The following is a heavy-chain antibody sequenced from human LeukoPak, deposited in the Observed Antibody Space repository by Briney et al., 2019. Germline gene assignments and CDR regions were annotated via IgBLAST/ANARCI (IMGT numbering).Heavy chain of an antibody. Sequence: GRSLRLSCAASGFTFTSYGMHWVRQAPGKGLEWVAIICYDGSNEFYADSVKGGFTISRDNYTSRQYLQMNSLQINSLSAYYSARDVLAYFDTSGPVDYWGQGTLVTVSS. CDR2: ICYDGSNE. CDR1: GFTFTSYG. D-gene: IGHD3-22*01. CDR3: ARDVLAYFDTSGPVDY. V-gene: IGHV3-33*01. J-gene: IGHJ4*02.